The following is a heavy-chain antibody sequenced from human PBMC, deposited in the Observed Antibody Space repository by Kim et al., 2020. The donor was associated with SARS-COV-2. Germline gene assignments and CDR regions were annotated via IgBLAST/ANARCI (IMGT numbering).Heavy chain of an antibody. V-gene: IGHV4-39*01. CDR2: IYYSGST. Sequence: SETLSLTCTVSGGYISSSSYYWGWISQPPGKGLEWIGSIYYSGSTYFNPSLKSGVTISVDTSKNQFSLKLSSVTAADTAVYYCARHGYYYGSGGYSHGFAFDICGQGTMVTLSS. CDR3: ARHGYYYGSGGYSHGFAFDI. D-gene: IGHD3-10*01. J-gene: IGHJ3*02. CDR1: GGYISSSSYY.